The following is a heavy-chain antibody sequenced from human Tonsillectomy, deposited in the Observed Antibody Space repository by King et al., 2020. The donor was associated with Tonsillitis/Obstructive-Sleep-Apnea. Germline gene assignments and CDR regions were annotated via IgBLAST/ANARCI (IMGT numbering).Heavy chain of an antibody. V-gene: IGHV3-23*04. CDR1: GFTFGSYA. CDR3: AKSPTVTTSFDY. CDR2: ISGSGGST. D-gene: IGHD4-17*01. Sequence: VQLVESGGGLVQPGGSLRLSCAASGFTFGSYAMSWVRQAPGKGREWVSAISGSGGSTYYTDSVKGRFTISRDNSKNTLYLQMNSLRAEDTAVYYCAKSPTVTTSFDYWGQGTLVTVSS. J-gene: IGHJ4*02.